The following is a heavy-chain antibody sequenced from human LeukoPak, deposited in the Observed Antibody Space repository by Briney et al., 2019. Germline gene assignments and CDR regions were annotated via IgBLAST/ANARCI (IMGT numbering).Heavy chain of an antibody. V-gene: IGHV1-46*01. CDR3: AREGRITMVLDP. CDR1: GYTFTSYY. CDR2: INPSGGST. Sequence: ASVKVSCKASGYTFTSYYMHWVRQAPGQGLEWMGIINPSGGSTSYAQKFQGRVTMTRVTSTSTVYMELSSLRSEDTAVYYCAREGRITMVLDPWGQGTLVTVSS. D-gene: IGHD3-10*01. J-gene: IGHJ5*02.